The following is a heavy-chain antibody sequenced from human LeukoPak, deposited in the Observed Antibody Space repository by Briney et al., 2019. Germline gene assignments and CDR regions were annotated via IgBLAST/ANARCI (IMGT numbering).Heavy chain of an antibody. V-gene: IGHV3-7*01. D-gene: IGHD4/OR15-4a*01. Sequence: PGGSLRLSCAASGFTVSSYWMNWVRQAPGKGLEWVANINQDGSEKAYVDSVKGRFTISRDNAKNSLYLQMNSLRAEDTAFYYCARGEGVPNDYWGQGTLVTVSS. J-gene: IGHJ4*02. CDR3: ARGEGVPNDY. CDR1: GFTVSSYW. CDR2: INQDGSEK.